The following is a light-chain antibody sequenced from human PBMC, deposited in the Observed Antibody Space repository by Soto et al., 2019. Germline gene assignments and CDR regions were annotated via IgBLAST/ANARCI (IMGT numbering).Light chain of an antibody. V-gene: IGLV2-14*01. Sequence: QSALTQPASVSGSPGQSITISCTGTRSDVGDNNYVSWYQQHPGKAPKLIIYEVSYRPSGVSNRFSGSKSGNTASLTISGLQADDEADYYCSSYTSSITHVFGTGTKVTVL. CDR3: SSYTSSITHV. CDR1: RSDVGDNNY. J-gene: IGLJ1*01. CDR2: EVS.